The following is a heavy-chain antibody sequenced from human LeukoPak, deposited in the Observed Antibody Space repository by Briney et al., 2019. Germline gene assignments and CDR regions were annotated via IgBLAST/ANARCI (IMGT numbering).Heavy chain of an antibody. J-gene: IGHJ6*02. CDR1: GFTFSSYG. Sequence: PGRSLRLSCAASGFTFSSYGMHWVRQAPGKGLEWVAVISYDGSNKYYADSVKGRFTISRDNSKNTLYLQMNSLRAEDTAVYYCARASICSSTSCYRPYYYYGMDVWGQGTTVTVSS. CDR2: ISYDGSNK. V-gene: IGHV3-30*03. CDR3: ARASICSSTSCYRPYYYYGMDV. D-gene: IGHD2-2*01.